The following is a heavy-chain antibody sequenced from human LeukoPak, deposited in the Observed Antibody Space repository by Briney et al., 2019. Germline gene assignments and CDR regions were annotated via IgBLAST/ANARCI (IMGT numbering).Heavy chain of an antibody. Sequence: GGSLRLSCAASGFTFDDYTMHWVRQAPGKGLEWVSIIYSGGSTFYADSVKGRFTISRDNSKNTLYLHMSSLRAEDTAVYYCASIAVAGIWGQGTLVTVSS. CDR2: IYSGGST. D-gene: IGHD6-19*01. V-gene: IGHV3-53*01. J-gene: IGHJ4*02. CDR3: ASIAVAGI. CDR1: GFTFDDYT.